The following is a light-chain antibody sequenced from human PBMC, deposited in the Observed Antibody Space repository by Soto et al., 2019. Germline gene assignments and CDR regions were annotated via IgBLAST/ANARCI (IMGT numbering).Light chain of an antibody. V-gene: IGKV3-15*01. CDR1: QSVSSN. J-gene: IGKJ1*01. Sequence: EIVFTQSACTLSLSPGERATLSCRASQSVSSNLAWYQQKPGQGPSLLLYGASNRATGVSARFSGSESGTESTLTISSLKSEDFAVYYCQQYHYWWTFGQGTKVDI. CDR3: QQYHYWWT. CDR2: GAS.